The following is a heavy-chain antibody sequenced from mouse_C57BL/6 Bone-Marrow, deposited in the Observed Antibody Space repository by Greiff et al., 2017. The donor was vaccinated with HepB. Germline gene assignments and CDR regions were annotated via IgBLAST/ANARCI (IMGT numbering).Heavy chain of an antibody. CDR2: IDPSDSYT. D-gene: IGHD1-2*01. CDR3: ARSPTADY. CDR1: GYTFTSYW. Sequence: QVQLQQPGAELVMPGASVKLSCKASGYTFTSYWMHWVKQRPGQGLEWIGEIDPSDSYTNYNQKFKGKSTLTVDKSSSTAYMQLSSLTSEDSAVYYCARSPTADYWGQGTTLTVSS. V-gene: IGHV1-69*01. J-gene: IGHJ2*01.